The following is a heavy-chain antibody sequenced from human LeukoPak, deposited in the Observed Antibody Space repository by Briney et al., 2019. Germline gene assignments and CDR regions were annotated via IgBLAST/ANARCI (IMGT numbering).Heavy chain of an antibody. V-gene: IGHV4-34*01. Sequence: SETLSLTCAVYGGSFSGYYWSWIRQPPGKGLEWIGEINHSGSTNYNRSLKSRVTISVDTSKNQFYLKLSSVTAADTAVYYCARGRFFDSSSSGAVVYWGQGTLVTVSS. CDR1: GGSFSGYY. J-gene: IGHJ4*02. D-gene: IGHD6-6*01. CDR3: ARGRFFDSSSSGAVVY. CDR2: INHSGST.